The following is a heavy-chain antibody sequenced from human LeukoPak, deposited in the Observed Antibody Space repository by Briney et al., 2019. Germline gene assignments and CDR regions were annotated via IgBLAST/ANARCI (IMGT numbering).Heavy chain of an antibody. CDR3: AKFGGMVATHAQKEFDY. CDR2: ISYDGSNK. V-gene: IGHV3-30*18. D-gene: IGHD5-12*01. CDR1: GFTFSSYG. J-gene: IGHJ4*02. Sequence: GGSLRLSCAASGFTFSSYGMHWVRQAPGKGLEWVAVISYDGSNKYYADSVKGRFTISRDNSKNTLYLQMNSLRAEDTAVYYCAKFGGMVATHAQKEFDYWGQGTLVTVCS.